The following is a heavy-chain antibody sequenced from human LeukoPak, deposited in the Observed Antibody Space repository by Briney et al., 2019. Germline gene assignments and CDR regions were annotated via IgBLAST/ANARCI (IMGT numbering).Heavy chain of an antibody. Sequence: SETLSLTRTVSVGSLSSYYRSWIRQPAGRGLEWIGRIYTSRSTNYNPSLKSRVTMSVDTSKIQFSLKLSSVTAADTAVYYCARAGTYYYMDVWGKGTTVTVSS. D-gene: IGHD1-1*01. J-gene: IGHJ6*03. CDR2: IYTSRST. V-gene: IGHV4-4*07. CDR1: VGSLSSYY. CDR3: ARAGTYYYMDV.